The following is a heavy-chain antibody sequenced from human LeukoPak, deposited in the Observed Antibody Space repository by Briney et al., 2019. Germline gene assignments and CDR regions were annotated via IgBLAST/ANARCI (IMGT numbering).Heavy chain of an antibody. Sequence: GGSLRLSCAASGFTFSSYGMHWVRQAPGKGLEWVAAISYDGKNIHYVDTVKGRFTISRDSSKSTVYLQMNSLRAEDTAVYYCARTYSRESGYDFVFHYWGQGTLVTVSS. J-gene: IGHJ4*02. V-gene: IGHV3-33*01. CDR1: GFTFSSYG. CDR3: ARTYSRESGYDFVFHY. D-gene: IGHD5-12*01. CDR2: ISYDGKNI.